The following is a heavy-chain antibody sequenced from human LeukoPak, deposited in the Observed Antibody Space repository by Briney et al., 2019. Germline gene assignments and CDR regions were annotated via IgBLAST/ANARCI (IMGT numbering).Heavy chain of an antibody. CDR1: GYTFTDYY. Sequence: ASVKVSCKASGYTFTDYYIHWVRQAPGQGLEWMGWINPNSGGTNYALEFQGRVTMTRDTSISTVCMELSRLRSDDTAVYYCARVRLAGNYYDYGMDVWGQGSTVTVSS. CDR3: ARVRLAGNYYDYGMDV. J-gene: IGHJ6*02. V-gene: IGHV1-2*02. CDR2: INPNSGGT. D-gene: IGHD6-6*01.